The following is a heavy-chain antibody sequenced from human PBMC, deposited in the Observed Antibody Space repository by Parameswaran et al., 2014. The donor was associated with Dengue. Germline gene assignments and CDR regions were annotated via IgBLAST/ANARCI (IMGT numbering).Heavy chain of an antibody. Sequence: RWIRQPPGRGLEWIGEINHSGSTNYNPSLKSRVTISVDTSKNQFSLKLSSVTAADTAVYYCARGPGNYYDSSGYPYWGQGTLVTVSS. CDR2: INHSGST. V-gene: IGHV4-34*01. CDR3: ARGPGNYYDSSGYPY. D-gene: IGHD3-22*01. J-gene: IGHJ4*02.